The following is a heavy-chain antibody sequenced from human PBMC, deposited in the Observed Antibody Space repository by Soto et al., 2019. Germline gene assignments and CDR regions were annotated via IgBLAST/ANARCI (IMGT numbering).Heavy chain of an antibody. CDR3: ARLKFAQVANIYYYYLDV. V-gene: IGHV4-59*01. J-gene: IGHJ6*03. CDR1: GDSITTYY. CDR2: ISYNGRT. Sequence: SETLSLTCTVSGDSITTYYWSWIRRSPGKGLEWIGYISYNGRTNYNPSLKSRVTISVDTSKNQFSLKLNSVAAADTAVYYCARLKFAQVANIYYYYLDVWGKGTTVTVSS.